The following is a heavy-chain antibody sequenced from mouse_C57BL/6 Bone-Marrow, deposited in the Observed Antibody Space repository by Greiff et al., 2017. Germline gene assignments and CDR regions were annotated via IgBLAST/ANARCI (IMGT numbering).Heavy chain of an antibody. V-gene: IGHV1-53*01. J-gene: IGHJ1*03. CDR3: ARGRLGWLLLWDFDV. Sequence: VQLQQPGTELVKPGASVKLSCKASGYTFTSYWMHWVKQRPGQGLEWIGNINPSNGGTNYNEKFKSKATLTVDKPSSTAYMQLSSLTSEDSAVYYCARGRLGWLLLWDFDVWGTGTTVTVSS. CDR1: GYTFTSYW. CDR2: INPSNGGT. D-gene: IGHD2-3*01.